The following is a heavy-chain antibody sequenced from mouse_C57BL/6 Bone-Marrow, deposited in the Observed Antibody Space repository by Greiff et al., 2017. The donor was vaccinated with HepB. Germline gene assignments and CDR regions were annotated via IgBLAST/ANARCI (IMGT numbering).Heavy chain of an antibody. D-gene: IGHD4-1*01. CDR2: IDPSDSYT. J-gene: IGHJ2*01. Sequence: QAQLQQPGAELVKPGASVKLSCKASGYTFTSYWMQWVKQRPGQGLEWIGEIDPSDSYTNYNQKFKGKATLTVDTSSSTAYMQLSSLTSEDAAVYYCARKDLGPHYFDYWGQGTTLTVSS. V-gene: IGHV1-50*01. CDR1: GYTFTSYW. CDR3: ARKDLGPHYFDY.